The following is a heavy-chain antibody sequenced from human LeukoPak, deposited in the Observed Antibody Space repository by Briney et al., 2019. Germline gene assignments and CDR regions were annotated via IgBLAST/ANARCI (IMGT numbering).Heavy chain of an antibody. CDR2: ISYDGSNK. Sequence: GGSLRLSCAASGFTFSSYAMHWVRQAPGKGLEWVAVISYDGSNKYYADSVKGRFTISRDNSKNTVYLQMNSLRPEDTAIYYCARSAGGAFDIWGQGTMVTVSS. CDR1: GFTFSSYA. D-gene: IGHD3-10*01. CDR3: ARSAGGAFDI. J-gene: IGHJ3*02. V-gene: IGHV3-30-3*01.